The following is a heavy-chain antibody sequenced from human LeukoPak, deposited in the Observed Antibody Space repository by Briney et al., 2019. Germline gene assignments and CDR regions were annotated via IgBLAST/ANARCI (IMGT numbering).Heavy chain of an antibody. V-gene: IGHV3-30*18. J-gene: IGHJ4*02. CDR3: AKGIIPGAY. CDR2: ISCDGSNK. D-gene: IGHD2-21*01. CDR1: GFTFSSYG. Sequence: QPGRSLRLSCAASGFTFSSYGMHWVRQAPGKGLEWVAVISCDGSNKYYADSVKGRFTISRDNSKNTLYLQMNSLRAEDTAVYYCAKGIIPGAYWGQGTLVTVSS.